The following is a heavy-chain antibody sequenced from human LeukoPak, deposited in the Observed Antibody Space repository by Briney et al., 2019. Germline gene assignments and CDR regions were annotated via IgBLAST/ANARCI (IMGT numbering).Heavy chain of an antibody. D-gene: IGHD6-19*01. J-gene: IGHJ1*01. CDR2: IYSGGST. Sequence: GGSLRLSCAASGFTVSSNYMSWVRQAPGKGLEWVSVIYSGGSTYYADSVKGRFTISRDNSKNTLYLQMNSLRAEDTAVYYCARGEQWLNFQHWGQGTLVTVSP. CDR3: ARGEQWLNFQH. V-gene: IGHV3-53*01. CDR1: GFTVSSNY.